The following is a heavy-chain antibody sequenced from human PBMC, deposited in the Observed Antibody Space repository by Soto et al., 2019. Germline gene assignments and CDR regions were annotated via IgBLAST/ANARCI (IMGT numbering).Heavy chain of an antibody. CDR2: INPDTGGT. D-gene: IGHD3-10*01. V-gene: IGHV1-2*02. CDR1: GYTFTDSY. CDR3: AKKVNSGSGSQYFDY. Sequence: ASVKVSCKASGYTFTDSYIHWVRQAPGQGLEWMGWINPDTGGTDFAQRFQGRVTMTRDTSIRVAYMELSSLRAEDTAIYYCAKKVNSGSGSQYFDYWGQGTLVTVSS. J-gene: IGHJ4*02.